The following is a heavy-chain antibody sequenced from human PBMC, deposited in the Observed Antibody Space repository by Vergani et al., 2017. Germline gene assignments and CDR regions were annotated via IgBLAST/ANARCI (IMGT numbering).Heavy chain of an antibody. Sequence: QVQLQQWGAGLLKPSETLSLTCAVYGGSFSGYYWSWIRQPPGKGLEWIGEINHSGSTNYTPSLKSRVTISVDTSKNQFSLKLSSVTAADTAVYYCARIAAAGGTNWFDPWGQGTLVTVSS. V-gene: IGHV4-34*01. CDR2: INHSGST. J-gene: IGHJ5*02. CDR3: ARIAAAGGTNWFDP. CDR1: GGSFSGYY. D-gene: IGHD6-13*01.